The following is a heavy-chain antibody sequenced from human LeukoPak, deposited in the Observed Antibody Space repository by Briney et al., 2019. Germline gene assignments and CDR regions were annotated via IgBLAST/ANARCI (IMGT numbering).Heavy chain of an antibody. D-gene: IGHD7-27*01. CDR3: AKDTGEYYFDY. CDR2: IYSGGTT. CDR1: GFTVNDNY. V-gene: IGHV3-66*01. Sequence: PGGSLRLSCAASGFTVNDNYMSWVRQAPGKGLEWVSVIYSGGTTYYADSVKGRFTISRDNSKNTLYLQMNSLRAEDTAVYYCAKDTGEYYFDYWGQGTLVTVSS. J-gene: IGHJ4*02.